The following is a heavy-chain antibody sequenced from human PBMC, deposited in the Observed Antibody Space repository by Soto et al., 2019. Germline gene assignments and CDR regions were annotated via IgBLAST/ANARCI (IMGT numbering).Heavy chain of an antibody. CDR1: GFTFDDYA. J-gene: IGHJ3*02. V-gene: IGHV3-9*01. Sequence: ESGGGLVQPGRSLRLSCAASGFTFDDYAMHWVRQAPGKGLEWVSGISWNSGSIGYADSVKGRFTISRDNAKNSLYLQMNSLRAEDTALYYCAKGAVVPAFDIWGQGTMVTVSS. D-gene: IGHD2-15*01. CDR2: ISWNSGSI. CDR3: AKGAVVPAFDI.